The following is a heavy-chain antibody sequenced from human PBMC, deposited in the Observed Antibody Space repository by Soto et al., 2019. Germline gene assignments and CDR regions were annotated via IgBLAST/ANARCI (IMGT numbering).Heavy chain of an antibody. J-gene: IGHJ6*03. V-gene: IGHV4-59*01. CDR3: ARGQQLYYYYNMDV. CDR1: GGSINSYY. Sequence: PSETLSLTCTVSGGSINSYYWTWIRRPPGKVLEWIGYIYYSGNTDYNPSLKSRVTISIDTSKNQFSLKLSSVTAADTAVYYCARGQQLYYYYNMDVWGQGTTVTVSS. D-gene: IGHD6-13*01. CDR2: IYYSGNT.